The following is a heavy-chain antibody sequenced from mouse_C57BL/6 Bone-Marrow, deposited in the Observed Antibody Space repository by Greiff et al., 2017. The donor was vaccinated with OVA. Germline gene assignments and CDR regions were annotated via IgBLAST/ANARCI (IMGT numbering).Heavy chain of an antibody. CDR2: INPSTGGT. CDR1: GYSFTGYY. Sequence: VQLKQSGPELVKPGASVKISCKASGYSFTGYYMNWVKQSPEKSLEWIGEINPSTGGTTYNQKFKAKATLTVDKSSSTAYMQLKSLTSEDSAVYYCARNRSLITTVVANFDYWGQGTTLTVSS. D-gene: IGHD1-1*01. V-gene: IGHV1-42*01. J-gene: IGHJ2*01. CDR3: ARNRSLITTVVANFDY.